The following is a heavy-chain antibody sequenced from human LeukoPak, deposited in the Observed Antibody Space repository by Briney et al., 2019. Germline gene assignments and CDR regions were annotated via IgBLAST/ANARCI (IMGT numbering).Heavy chain of an antibody. J-gene: IGHJ5*02. CDR3: ARGTYYYDSSGYYYDLDP. CDR1: GGSISSYY. Sequence: SETLSLACTVSGGSISSYYWSWIRQPPGKGLEWIGYIYYSGGTNYNPSLKSRVTISVDTSKNQFSLKLGSVTAADTAVYYCARGTYYYDSSGYYYDLDPWGQGTLVTVSS. V-gene: IGHV4-59*01. D-gene: IGHD3-22*01. CDR2: IYYSGGT.